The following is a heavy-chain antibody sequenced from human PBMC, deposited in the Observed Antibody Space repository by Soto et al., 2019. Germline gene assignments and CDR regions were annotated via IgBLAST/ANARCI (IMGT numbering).Heavy chain of an antibody. V-gene: IGHV1-2*04. Sequence: ASVKVSCKASGYTFTGYYMHWVRQAPGQGLERMGWINPNSGGTNYAQKFQGWVTMTRDTSISTAYMELSRLRSDDTAVYYCATTVTTGYGMDVWGQGTTVTVSS. CDR3: ATTVTTGYGMDV. CDR1: GYTFTGYY. J-gene: IGHJ6*02. CDR2: INPNSGGT. D-gene: IGHD4-4*01.